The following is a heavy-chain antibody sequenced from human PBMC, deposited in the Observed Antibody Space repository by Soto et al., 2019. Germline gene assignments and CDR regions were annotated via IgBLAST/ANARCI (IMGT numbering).Heavy chain of an antibody. CDR3: ARMGGSYYAFDI. D-gene: IGHD1-26*01. CDR2: ISYDGSNK. Sequence: QVQLVESGGGVVQPGRSLRLSCAASGFTFSSYAMHWVRQAPGKGVEWVAVISYDGSNKYYADSVKGRFTISRDNSKNTLYLQMNSLRAEDTAVYYCARMGGSYYAFDIWGQGTMVTVSS. V-gene: IGHV3-30-3*01. J-gene: IGHJ3*02. CDR1: GFTFSSYA.